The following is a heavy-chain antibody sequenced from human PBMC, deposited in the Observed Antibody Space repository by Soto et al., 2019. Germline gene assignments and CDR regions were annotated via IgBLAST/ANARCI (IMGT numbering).Heavy chain of an antibody. CDR3: ARSGYSYGPNTLLY. Sequence: QVQLQESGPGLVKPSQTLSLTCTVSGGSISSGGYYWSWILQHPGKGLDWIGYIYYSGSTYYNPYLKSRVTISVEASKNQYSLKLSSVTAADTAVYYCARSGYSYGPNTLLYWGQGALVTVSS. CDR1: GGSISSGGYY. D-gene: IGHD5-18*01. J-gene: IGHJ4*02. V-gene: IGHV4-31*03. CDR2: IYYSGST.